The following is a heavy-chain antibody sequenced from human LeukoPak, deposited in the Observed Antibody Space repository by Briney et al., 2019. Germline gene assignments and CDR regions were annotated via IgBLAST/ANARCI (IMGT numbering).Heavy chain of an antibody. CDR3: ARQGEEGEDWFDP. CDR1: GGSISSYY. D-gene: IGHD1-26*01. Sequence: SETLSLTCTVSGGSISSYYWSWIRQPPGKGLEWIGYIYYSGSTSYNPSLKSRVTISVDTSKNHFSLKLSSVTAADTAVYYCARQGEEGEDWFDPWGQGTLVTVSS. V-gene: IGHV4-59*01. J-gene: IGHJ5*02. CDR2: IYYSGST.